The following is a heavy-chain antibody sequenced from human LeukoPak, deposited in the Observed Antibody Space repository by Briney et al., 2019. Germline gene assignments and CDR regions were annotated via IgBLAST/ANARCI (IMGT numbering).Heavy chain of an antibody. CDR1: GYTFTVYT. Sequence: ASVKVSCKASGYTFTVYTMHWVRQAPGQRLEWMGWINAGNGNTKYSQKFQGRVTITRDTSASTAYMELSSLRSEDTAVYYCARDGDGTYDILTGYYFDYWGQGTLVTVSS. J-gene: IGHJ4*02. D-gene: IGHD3-9*01. V-gene: IGHV1-3*01. CDR2: INAGNGNT. CDR3: ARDGDGTYDILTGYYFDY.